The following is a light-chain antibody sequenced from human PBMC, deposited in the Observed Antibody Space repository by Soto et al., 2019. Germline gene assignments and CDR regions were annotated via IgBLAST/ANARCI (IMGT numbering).Light chain of an antibody. CDR1: QSVSSSY. J-gene: IGKJ5*01. Sequence: EIVLTQSPGTLSLSPGERATLSCRASQSVSSSYLAWYQQKPGQAPRLLIYGASSRATGIPDRFSGSGSGTDFTLTISRLEPEDFAVYYRQQHRSSLITFGQGTRLEIK. V-gene: IGKV3-20*01. CDR2: GAS. CDR3: QQHRSSLIT.